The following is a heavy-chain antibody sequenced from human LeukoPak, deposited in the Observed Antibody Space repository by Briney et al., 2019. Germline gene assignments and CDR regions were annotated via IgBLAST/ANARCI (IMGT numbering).Heavy chain of an antibody. Sequence: HAGGSLGLSCAASGFTSSSYGMHWVRQAPGKGLEWVALIWYDGSNKYYADSVKGRFTISRDNSKNTLYLQMNSLRAEDTAVYYCARDGSYSEFDYWGQGTLVTVSS. CDR3: ARDGSYSEFDY. D-gene: IGHD5-18*01. V-gene: IGHV3-33*01. J-gene: IGHJ4*02. CDR2: IWYDGSNK. CDR1: GFTSSSYG.